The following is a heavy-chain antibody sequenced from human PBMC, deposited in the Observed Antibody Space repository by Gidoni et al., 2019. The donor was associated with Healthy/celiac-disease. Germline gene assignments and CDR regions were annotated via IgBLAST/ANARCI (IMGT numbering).Heavy chain of an antibody. CDR1: GYSFTSYW. D-gene: IGHD5-18*01. V-gene: IGHV5-51*03. Sequence: EVQLVPSGAEVKKPGESLKISCKGSGYSFTSYWIGWVRQMPGKGLEWMGIIDPGDSDTRYSPSFQGQVTISADKSIRTAYLQWSSLKASDTAMYYCARLGTRVPTVDTAMALKGRGAFDIWGQGTMVTVSS. J-gene: IGHJ3*02. CDR2: IDPGDSDT. CDR3: ARLGTRVPTVDTAMALKGRGAFDI.